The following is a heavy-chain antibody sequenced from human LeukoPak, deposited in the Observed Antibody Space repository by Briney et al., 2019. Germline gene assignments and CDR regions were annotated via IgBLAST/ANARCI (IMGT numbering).Heavy chain of an antibody. D-gene: IGHD5-18*01. CDR1: GFTFSSYW. V-gene: IGHV3-7*03. Sequence: GGSLRLSCAASGFTFSSYWMSWVRQAPGKGLEWVANIKQDGSEKYYVDSVRGRFTISRDNAKNSLYLQMNSLRAEDTAVYYCARDAVDTAMVYYYYYGMDVWGKGATVTVSS. J-gene: IGHJ6*04. CDR3: ARDAVDTAMVYYYYYGMDV. CDR2: IKQDGSEK.